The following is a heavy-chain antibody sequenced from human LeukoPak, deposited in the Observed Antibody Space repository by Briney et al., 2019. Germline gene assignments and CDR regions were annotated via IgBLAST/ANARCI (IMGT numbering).Heavy chain of an antibody. D-gene: IGHD1-26*01. V-gene: IGHV4-39*07. Sequence: SETLSLTCTVSGGSISSSTYYWGWIRQPPGKGLEWIASMYYIGSTYYNPSLKSRVTISQDTSKNQVSLRLDSVTAADTAVYYCASLSGSFYGEDYWGQGTLVTVSS. CDR2: MYYIGST. CDR3: ASLSGSFYGEDY. CDR1: GGSISSSTYY. J-gene: IGHJ4*02.